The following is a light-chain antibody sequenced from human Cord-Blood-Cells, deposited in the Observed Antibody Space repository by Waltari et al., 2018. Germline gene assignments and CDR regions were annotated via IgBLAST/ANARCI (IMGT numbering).Light chain of an antibody. Sequence: QSALTQHASVSGSPGQSITISCPGTSSDVGGYNYVSWYQQHPGKAPKLMIYEVSNRPSGVSNRFSGSKSGNTASLTISGLQAEDEADYYCSSYTSSSTYVFGTGTKVTVL. V-gene: IGLV2-14*01. CDR3: SSYTSSSTYV. J-gene: IGLJ1*01. CDR1: SSDVGGYNY. CDR2: EVS.